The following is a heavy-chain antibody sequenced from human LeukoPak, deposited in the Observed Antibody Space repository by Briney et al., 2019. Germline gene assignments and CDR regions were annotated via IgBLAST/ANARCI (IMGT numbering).Heavy chain of an antibody. Sequence: GGSLRLSCAASGFTYSSYGDHWVRQAPGKGLEWIAYIDSSSTTIYYANSVKGRFTISRDNAKNSLYLQMHSLRDEDTAVYYCARDYSSGWKEFDYWGQGTLVTVSS. CDR1: GFTYSSYG. J-gene: IGHJ4*02. CDR2: IDSSSTTI. V-gene: IGHV3-48*02. D-gene: IGHD6-19*01. CDR3: ARDYSSGWKEFDY.